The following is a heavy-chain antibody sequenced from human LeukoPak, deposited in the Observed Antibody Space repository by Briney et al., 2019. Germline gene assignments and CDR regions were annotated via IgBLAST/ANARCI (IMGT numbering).Heavy chain of an antibody. CDR2: IYSSGYT. V-gene: IGHV3-66*01. D-gene: IGHD2-2*02. J-gene: IGHJ4*02. Sequence: GGSLRLSCAASGFSVSGKYMSWVRQAPGKGLEWVSVIYSSGYTYYADSVQGRFTISRDNAKNSLFLQMNSLRAEDTAVYYCARGYCSGTSCYMFASWGQGTRVTVSS. CDR1: GFSVSGKY. CDR3: ARGYCSGTSCYMFAS.